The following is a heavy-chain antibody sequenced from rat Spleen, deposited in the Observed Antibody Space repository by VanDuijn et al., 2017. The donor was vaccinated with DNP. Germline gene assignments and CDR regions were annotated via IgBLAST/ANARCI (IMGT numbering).Heavy chain of an antibody. CDR1: GFNFYDYW. V-gene: IGHV4-2*01. CDR2: INKESGTI. D-gene: IGHD1-11*01. J-gene: IGHJ2*01. Sequence: EVQLVESGGGLVQPGRSLKLSCAASGFNFYDYWMGWVRQAPGKGLEWIGEINKESGTIIYSPSLKDKFAISRDNAQNTLYLQMSQLGSEDTAIYYCAKGPNYGGWSDYFDYWGQGVMVTVSS. CDR3: AKGPNYGGWSDYFDY.